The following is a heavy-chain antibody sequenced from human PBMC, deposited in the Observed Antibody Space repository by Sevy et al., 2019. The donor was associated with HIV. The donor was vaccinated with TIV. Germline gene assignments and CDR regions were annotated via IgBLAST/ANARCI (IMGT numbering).Heavy chain of an antibody. CDR2: ISYSGST. V-gene: IGHV4-61*01. CDR3: ARDGNRAMFYFDQ. CDR1: GGSVSSGTYH. D-gene: IGHD5-18*01. J-gene: IGHJ4*02. Sequence: SETLSLTCTISGGSVSSGTYHWSWIRQPPGKGLEWIGYISYSGSTKYNPSLMGRVTISGDTSSNQFFLKLRSVTAADTAVYYYARDGNRAMFYFDQWGQGTLVTVSS.